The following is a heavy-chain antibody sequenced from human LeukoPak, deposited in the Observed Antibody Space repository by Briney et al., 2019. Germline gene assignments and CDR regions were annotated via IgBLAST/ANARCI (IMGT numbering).Heavy chain of an antibody. CDR3: ARDLYRIVVVPHYFDY. CDR1: GSTFSSYW. Sequence: PGGSLRLSCAASGSTFSSYWMSWVRQAPGKGLEWVANIKQDGSEKYYVDSVKGRFTISRDNAKNSLYLQMNSLRAEDTAVYYCARDLYRIVVVPHYFDYWGQGTLVTVSS. V-gene: IGHV3-7*01. J-gene: IGHJ4*02. CDR2: IKQDGSEK. D-gene: IGHD3-22*01.